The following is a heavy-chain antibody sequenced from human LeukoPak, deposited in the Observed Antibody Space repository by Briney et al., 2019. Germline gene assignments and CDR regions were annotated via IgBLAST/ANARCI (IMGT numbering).Heavy chain of an antibody. CDR2: ISSSSSTI. V-gene: IGHV3-48*04. CDR3: ARDAHETYYYDSSGYYTNAFDI. J-gene: IGHJ3*02. Sequence: GGSLRLSCAASGFTFSSYSMNWVRQAPGKGLEWVSYISSSSSTIYYADSVKGRFTISRDNAKNSLYLQMNSLRAEDTAVYYCARDAHETYYYDSSGYYTNAFDIWGQGTMVTVSS. D-gene: IGHD3-22*01. CDR1: GFTFSSYS.